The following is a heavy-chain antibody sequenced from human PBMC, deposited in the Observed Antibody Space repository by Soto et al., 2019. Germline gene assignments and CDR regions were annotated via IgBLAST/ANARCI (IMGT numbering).Heavy chain of an antibody. V-gene: IGHV5-51*01. J-gene: IGHJ4*02. CDR2: IYPSDSDT. D-gene: IGHD6-6*01. CDR1: GYSFTTYW. Sequence: PGESLKISCRGSGYSFTTYWIGWVRQMSGKGLEWMGIIYPSDSDTRYNPSFQGQVTISADKSISTAYLQWSSLKASDTAMYYCARAYSSASPDDYWGQGTLVTVSS. CDR3: ARAYSSASPDDY.